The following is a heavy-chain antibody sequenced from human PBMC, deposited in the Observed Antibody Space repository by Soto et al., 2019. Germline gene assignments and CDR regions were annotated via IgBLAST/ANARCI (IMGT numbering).Heavy chain of an antibody. D-gene: IGHD5-18*01. V-gene: IGHV4-59*01. CDR3: ARDSGYSYGYWLDP. Sequence: SETLSLTCTVSGGSISSYYWSWIRQPPGKGLEWIGHIYYSGSTNYNPSLKSRVTISVDTSKNQFSLKLSSVTAADTAVYYCARDSGYSYGYWLDPWGQGTLVTVSS. J-gene: IGHJ5*02. CDR1: GGSISSYY. CDR2: IYYSGST.